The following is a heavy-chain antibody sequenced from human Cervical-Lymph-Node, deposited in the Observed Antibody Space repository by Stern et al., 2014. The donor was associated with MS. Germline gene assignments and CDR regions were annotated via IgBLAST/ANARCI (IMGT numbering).Heavy chain of an antibody. CDR2: VHYTGAT. Sequence: QVQLVESGPGQVRPSETLSLTCSVSADSIGTNYWSWIRQPPGKGLEWIGYVHYTGATTYNPSLKSRVTMSLDTSEKQFSLNLKSVTAADTAVYYCARDSKSFDGFDVWGQGTMVTVS. CDR3: ARDSKSFDGFDV. CDR1: ADSIGTNY. V-gene: IGHV4-59*01. D-gene: IGHD5-24*01. J-gene: IGHJ3*01.